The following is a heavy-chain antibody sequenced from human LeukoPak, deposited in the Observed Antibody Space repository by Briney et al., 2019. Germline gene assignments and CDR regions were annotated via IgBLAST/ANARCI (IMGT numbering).Heavy chain of an antibody. D-gene: IGHD3-22*01. V-gene: IGHV4-59*01. J-gene: IGHJ4*02. CDR1: GGSISSYY. Sequence: PSQTLSLTCTLSGGSISSYYWSWIRQPPGKGLEWIGYIYYSGSTDYNPSLKSRVTISVETSKNQFSLKLSSVTAADTAVYYCARVTGYMIEDYFDYWGQGTLVTVSS. CDR3: ARVTGYMIEDYFDY. CDR2: IYYSGST.